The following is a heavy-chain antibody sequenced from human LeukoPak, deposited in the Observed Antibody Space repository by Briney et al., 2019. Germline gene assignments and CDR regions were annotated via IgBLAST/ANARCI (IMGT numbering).Heavy chain of an antibody. Sequence: GGSLRLSCAASGFTFSDYYMSWIRQAPGKGLEWVSYISSSGSTIYYADSVKGRFTISRDNAKNSLYLQMNSLRAEDTAVYYCARVETYGDHWTPRDYWGQGTLVTVSS. J-gene: IGHJ4*02. D-gene: IGHD4-17*01. CDR1: GFTFSDYY. V-gene: IGHV3-11*04. CDR3: ARVETYGDHWTPRDY. CDR2: ISSSGSTI.